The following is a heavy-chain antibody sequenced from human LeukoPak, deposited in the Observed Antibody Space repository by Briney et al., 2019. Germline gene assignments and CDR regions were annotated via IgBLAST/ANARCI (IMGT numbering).Heavy chain of an antibody. CDR2: IRSNAYGGTT. D-gene: IGHD6-19*01. CDR3: TRGRGPYTSGWYTGYCFDY. CDR1: GFTFGDYI. V-gene: IGHV3-49*04. Sequence: GGSLRLSCLASGFTFGDYIMSWVRQAPGKGLEWVGFIRSNAYGGTTEHAASVKGRFTISRDDSKSIADLQMNSLKTEDTAVYYCTRGRGPYTSGWYTGYCFDYWGQGTLVTVST. J-gene: IGHJ4*02.